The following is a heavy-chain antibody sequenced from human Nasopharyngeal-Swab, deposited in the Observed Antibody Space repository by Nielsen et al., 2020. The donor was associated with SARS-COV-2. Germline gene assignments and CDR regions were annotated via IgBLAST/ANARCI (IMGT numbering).Heavy chain of an antibody. CDR2: VNRNNRPM. V-gene: IGHV3-9*01. CDR1: GFTFDSYA. CDR3: VKDQQGLGISPLDM. J-gene: IGHJ3*02. D-gene: IGHD1-26*01. Sequence: SLKISCATSGFTFDSYAMHWVRQAPGKGPEWVSSVNRNNRPMYADSVKGRFTISRDNAKKSLYLQMNSLRMEDTAMYYCVKDQQGLGISPLDMWGHGTVVTVS.